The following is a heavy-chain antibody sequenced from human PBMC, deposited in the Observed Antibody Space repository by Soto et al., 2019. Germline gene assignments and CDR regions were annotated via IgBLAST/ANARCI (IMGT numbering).Heavy chain of an antibody. D-gene: IGHD2-15*01. Sequence: PGGSLRLSCAASGFTFSSYGMHWVRQAPGKGLEWVAVISYDGSNKYYADSVKGRFTISRGNSKNTLYLQMNSLRAEDTAVYYCAKVVAAIEPPFDYWGQGTLVTVSS. CDR3: AKVVAAIEPPFDY. CDR1: GFTFSSYG. V-gene: IGHV3-30*18. J-gene: IGHJ4*02. CDR2: ISYDGSNK.